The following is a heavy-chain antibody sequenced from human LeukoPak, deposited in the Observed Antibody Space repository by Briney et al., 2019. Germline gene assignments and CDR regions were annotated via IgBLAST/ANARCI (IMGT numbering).Heavy chain of an antibody. Sequence: GGSLRLSCAASGFTFSNYVMSWVPQAPGKGLEWVSANSSSSARTYYADSVKGRFTVSRDNAINTLYLQMNSLRVEDTAVYYCAKGSSSSRPYFFDSWGQGTLVTVSS. CDR2: NSSSSART. CDR3: AKGSSSSRPYFFDS. J-gene: IGHJ4*02. D-gene: IGHD6-6*01. CDR1: GFTFSNYV. V-gene: IGHV3-23*01.